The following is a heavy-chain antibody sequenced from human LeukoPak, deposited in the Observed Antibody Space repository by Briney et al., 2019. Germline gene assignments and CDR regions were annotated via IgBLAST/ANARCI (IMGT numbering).Heavy chain of an antibody. CDR2: IYPGDSDT. V-gene: IGHV5-51*01. CDR3: ARQTRYSYGYGEFDY. Sequence: GESLKISCKGSGYSFTSYWIGWVRQMPGKGLGWMGIIYPGDSDTRYSPSFQGQVTISADKSISTAYLQWSSLKASDTAMYYCARQTRYSYGYGEFDYWGQGTLVTVSS. CDR1: GYSFTSYW. D-gene: IGHD5-18*01. J-gene: IGHJ4*02.